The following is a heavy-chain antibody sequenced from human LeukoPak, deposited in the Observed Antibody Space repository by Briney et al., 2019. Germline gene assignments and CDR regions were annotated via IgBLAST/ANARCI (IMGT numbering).Heavy chain of an antibody. CDR1: GYTFTSYA. CDR2: INAGNGNT. D-gene: IGHD3-9*01. Sequence: ASVKVSCKASGYTFTSYAMHWVRQAPGQRLEWMGWINAGNGNTKYSQKFQGRVTIARDTSASTAHMELSSLRSEDTAVYYCARDRHNDILTGYLDYWGQGTLVTVSS. V-gene: IGHV1-3*01. J-gene: IGHJ4*02. CDR3: ARDRHNDILTGYLDY.